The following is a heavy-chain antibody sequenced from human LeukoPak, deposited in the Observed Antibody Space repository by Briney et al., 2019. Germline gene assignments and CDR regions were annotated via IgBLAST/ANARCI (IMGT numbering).Heavy chain of an antibody. CDR2: IYSGGST. CDR3: ARDLGAID. D-gene: IGHD2-2*01. V-gene: IGHV3-53*01. J-gene: IGHJ4*02. CDR1: GFTLRSNY. Sequence: PGGSLRLSCALSGFTLRSNYMSWVRQAPGRGLECVSVIYSGGSTYYADSVKGRFTISRDNSKNALYLQMNSLRAEDTAVYYCARDLGAIDWGQGTLVTVSS.